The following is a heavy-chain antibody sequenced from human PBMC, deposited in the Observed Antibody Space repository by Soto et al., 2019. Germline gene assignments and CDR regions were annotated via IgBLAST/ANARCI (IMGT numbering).Heavy chain of an antibody. D-gene: IGHD6-13*01. CDR1: GYTFTSYA. CDR2: INAGNGAT. V-gene: IGHV1-3*01. Sequence: ASVKVSCKASGYTFTSYAMHWVRQAPGQRLEWMGWINAGNGATKYSQNFQDRLTITRDPSANTAFMELSSLRSEDTAVYYCARGSAAAGPYYFDYWAQGTLVTVSS. J-gene: IGHJ4*02. CDR3: ARGSAAAGPYYFDY.